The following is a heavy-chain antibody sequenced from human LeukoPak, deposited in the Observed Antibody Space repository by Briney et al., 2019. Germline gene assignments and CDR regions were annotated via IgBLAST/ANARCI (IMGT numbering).Heavy chain of an antibody. CDR1: GFSFSAYW. J-gene: IGHJ4*02. V-gene: IGHV3-7*01. Sequence: GGSLRLSCAVSGFSFSAYWMSWVRQTPEKGLEFVANIKQDGSVKNYMDSLKGRPTISRDNARESLYLEINSLRADDTAVYYCARDPDSSAFDFWGQGALVTVSS. CDR2: IKQDGSVK. CDR3: ARDPDSSAFDF.